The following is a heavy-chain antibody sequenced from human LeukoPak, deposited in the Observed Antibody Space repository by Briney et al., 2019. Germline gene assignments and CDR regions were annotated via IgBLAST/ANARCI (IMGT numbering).Heavy chain of an antibody. J-gene: IGHJ3*02. CDR2: IYSGGSA. CDR1: GFIVSANH. Sequence: GGSLRLSCEVLGFIVSANHMSWDRQAPGKGLEWVSVIYSGGSANYADSVKGRFTISRDNSKNTLYLQMNSLRAEDTAVYYCARDLGIWGQGTMVTVSS. D-gene: IGHD7-27*01. CDR3: ARDLGI. V-gene: IGHV3-53*01.